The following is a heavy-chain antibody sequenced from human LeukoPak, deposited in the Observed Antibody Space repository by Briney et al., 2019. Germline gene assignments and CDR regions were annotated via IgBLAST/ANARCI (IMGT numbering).Heavy chain of an antibody. D-gene: IGHD3-10*01. J-gene: IGHJ4*02. V-gene: IGHV4-61*02. CDR1: GGSISTGSYY. CDR3: ARDKHYGSGSTTLDY. CDR2: IYTSGST. Sequence: PSETLSLTCTVSGGSISTGSYYWSWIRQPAGKGLEWIGRIYTSGSTNYNPSLKSRGNMSVDRSKNQFSLKLSSVTAADTAVYYCARDKHYGSGSTTLDYWGQGTLVTVSS.